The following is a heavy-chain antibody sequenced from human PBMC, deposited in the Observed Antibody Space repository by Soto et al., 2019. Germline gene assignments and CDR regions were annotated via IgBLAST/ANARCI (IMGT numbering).Heavy chain of an antibody. D-gene: IGHD6-13*01. CDR1: GYTFTSYG. J-gene: IGHJ5*02. Sequence: AASVKVSCKASGYTFTSYGISWVRQAPGQGLEWMGWISAYNGNTNYAQKLQGRVTMTTDTSTSTAYMELRSLRSDDTAVYYCVRGRAEQQLNWFDPWGQGTLVTVSS. CDR2: ISAYNGNT. CDR3: VRGRAEQQLNWFDP. V-gene: IGHV1-18*04.